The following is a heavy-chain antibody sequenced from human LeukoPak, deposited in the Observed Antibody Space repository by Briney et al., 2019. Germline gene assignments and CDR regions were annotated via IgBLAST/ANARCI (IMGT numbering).Heavy chain of an antibody. CDR1: GFTFSSYG. CDR3: AKEIMVRGVIIRAPDY. V-gene: IGHV3-23*01. Sequence: GGTLRLSCAASGFTFSSYGMSWVRQAPGKGLEWVSAISGSGGSTYYADSVKGRFTISRDNSKNTLYLQMNSLRAEDTAVYYCAKEIMVRGVIIRAPDYWGQGTLVTVSS. D-gene: IGHD3-10*01. J-gene: IGHJ4*02. CDR2: ISGSGGST.